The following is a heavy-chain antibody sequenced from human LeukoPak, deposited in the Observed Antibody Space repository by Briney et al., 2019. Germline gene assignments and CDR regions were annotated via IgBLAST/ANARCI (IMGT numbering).Heavy chain of an antibody. CDR2: INHSGST. D-gene: IGHD3-9*01. Sequence: PSETLSLTCAVYGGSFSGYYWSWIRQPPGKGLEWIGEINHSGSTNYNPSLKSRVTISVDTSKNQFSLKLSSVTAADTAVYYCARVHYDILTGSQMYYSDYWGQGTLVTVSS. V-gene: IGHV4-34*01. J-gene: IGHJ4*02. CDR3: ARVHYDILTGSQMYYSDY. CDR1: GGSFSGYY.